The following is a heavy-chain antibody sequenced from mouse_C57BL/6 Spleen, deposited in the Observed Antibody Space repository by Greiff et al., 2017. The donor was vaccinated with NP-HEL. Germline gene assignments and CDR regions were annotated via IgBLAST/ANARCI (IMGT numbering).Heavy chain of an antibody. CDR3: ARRDYFDY. J-gene: IGHJ2*01. CDR2: INPNNGGT. CDR1: GYTFTDYY. V-gene: IGHV1-26*01. Sequence: EVQLQQSGPELVKPGASVKISCKASGYTFTDYYMNWVKQSHGKSLEWIGDINPNNGGTSYNQKFKGKATLTVDKSSRTAYMELRSLTSEDSAVYYWARRDYFDYWGQGTTLTVSS.